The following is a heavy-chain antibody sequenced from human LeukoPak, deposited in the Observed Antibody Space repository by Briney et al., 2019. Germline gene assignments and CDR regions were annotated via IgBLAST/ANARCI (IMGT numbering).Heavy chain of an antibody. Sequence: SETLSLTCTVSGGSISSYYWSWIRQPAGKGLEWIGRIYTSGSTNYNPSLKSRVAMSVDTSKNQFSLKLSSVTAADTAVYYCARELVQQYYDSSGFWFDPWGQGTLVTVSS. CDR2: IYTSGST. V-gene: IGHV4-4*07. J-gene: IGHJ5*02. CDR3: ARELVQQYYDSSGFWFDP. D-gene: IGHD3-22*01. CDR1: GGSISSYY.